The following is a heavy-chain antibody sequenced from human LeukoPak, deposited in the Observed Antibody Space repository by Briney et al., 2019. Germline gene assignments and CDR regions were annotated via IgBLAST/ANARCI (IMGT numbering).Heavy chain of an antibody. CDR3: AKDRYGYGDYIYYMDV. CDR1: GFTFSSYG. Sequence: GGSLRLSCAASGFTFSSYGMHWVRQAPGKGLEWGAFIRYDGSNKYYADSVKGRFTISRDNSKNTLYLQMNSLRAEDTAVYYCAKDRYGYGDYIYYMDVWGKGTTVTISS. V-gene: IGHV3-30*02. D-gene: IGHD4-17*01. J-gene: IGHJ6*03. CDR2: IRYDGSNK.